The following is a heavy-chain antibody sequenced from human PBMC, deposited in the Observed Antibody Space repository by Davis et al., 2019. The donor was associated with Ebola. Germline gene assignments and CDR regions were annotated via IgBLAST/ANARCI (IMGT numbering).Heavy chain of an antibody. CDR3: AREGADVLYYYYYYMDV. D-gene: IGHD6-6*01. Sequence: GESLKISCAASGFTFSSYAMSWVRQAPGKGLVWVSRINGDGSSTSYADSVKGRFTISRDNAKNTLYLQMNSLRAEDTAVYYCAREGADVLYYYYYYMDVWGKGTTVTVSS. CDR2: INGDGSST. J-gene: IGHJ6*03. CDR1: GFTFSSYA. V-gene: IGHV3-74*01.